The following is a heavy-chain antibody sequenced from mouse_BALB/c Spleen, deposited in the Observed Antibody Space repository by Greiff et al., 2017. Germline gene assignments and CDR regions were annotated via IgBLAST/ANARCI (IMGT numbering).Heavy chain of an antibody. CDR2: IYPGDGDT. J-gene: IGHJ3*01. CDR1: GYAFSSSW. Sequence: VQLQQSGPELVKPGASVKISCKASGYAFSSSWMNWVKQRPGQGLEWIGRIYPGDGDTNYNGKFKGKATLTADKSSSTAYMQLSSLTSVDSAVYFCARSSSGYDGFAYWGQGTLVTVSA. CDR3: ARSSSGYDGFAY. D-gene: IGHD3-1*01. V-gene: IGHV1-82*01.